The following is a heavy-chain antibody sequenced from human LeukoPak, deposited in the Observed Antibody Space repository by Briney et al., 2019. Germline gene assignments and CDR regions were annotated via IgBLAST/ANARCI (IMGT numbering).Heavy chain of an antibody. D-gene: IGHD2-2*02. CDR1: GGSFSGYY. V-gene: IGHV4-34*01. Sequence: SETLSLTCAVYGGSFSGYYWSWIRQPPGKGLEWIGELNHSGSTNYNPSLKSRVTISVDTSKNQFSLKLSSVTAADTAVYYCARGKRDIVVVPAAIHYYYYMDVWGKGTTVTVSS. CDR3: ARGKRDIVVVPAAIHYYYYMDV. J-gene: IGHJ6*03. CDR2: LNHSGST.